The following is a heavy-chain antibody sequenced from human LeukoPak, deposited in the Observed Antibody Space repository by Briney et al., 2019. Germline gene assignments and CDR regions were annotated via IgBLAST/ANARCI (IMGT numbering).Heavy chain of an antibody. D-gene: IGHD2-2*02. V-gene: IGHV4-38-2*02. CDR3: AKRLGYTSGRPPFPS. CDR2: IYHSGST. J-gene: IGHJ1*01. Sequence: PSETLSLTCTVSGYSISSGYYGGWIRQPPGKGLECSWSIYHSGSTYYNPSLNSRVTISVDTSKNQFSLKLVSVTAADTAVYDCAKRLGYTSGRPPFPSWGEGTLVPVSS. CDR1: GYSISSGYY.